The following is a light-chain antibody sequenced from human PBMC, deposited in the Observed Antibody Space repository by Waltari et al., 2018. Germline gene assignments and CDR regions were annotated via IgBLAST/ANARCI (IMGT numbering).Light chain of an antibody. Sequence: DHAMTQTPLSLPVTPGEPASLSCRSSQSLLDSDGYTHLHWYLQKPGQSPQLLIYLGSNRASGVPDRFSGSGSGTDFTLKISRVEADDVGVYYCMQTLQTPYSFGQGTKVEIQ. CDR1: QSLLDSDGYTH. CDR2: LGS. J-gene: IGKJ2*03. V-gene: IGKV2-28*01. CDR3: MQTLQTPYS.